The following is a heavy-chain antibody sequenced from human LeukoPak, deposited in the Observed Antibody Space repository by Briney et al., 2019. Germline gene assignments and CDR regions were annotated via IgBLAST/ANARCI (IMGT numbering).Heavy chain of an antibody. CDR2: IYYSGST. D-gene: IGHD2-21*01. V-gene: IGHV4-59*08. CDR3: ARLKVWPSQPGFDI. J-gene: IGHJ3*02. CDR1: GGSISSYY. Sequence: SETLSLTCTVSGGSISSYYWSWIRQPPGKGLEWIGYIYYSGSTNYNPSLKSRVTISVDTSKNQFSLKLSSVTAADTAVYYCARLKVWPSQPGFDIRGQGTMVTVSS.